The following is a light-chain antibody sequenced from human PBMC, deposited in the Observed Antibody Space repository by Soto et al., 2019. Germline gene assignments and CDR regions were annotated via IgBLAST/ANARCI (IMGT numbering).Light chain of an antibody. CDR3: QQSHSFPYT. V-gene: IGKV1-12*02. CDR1: QGISNW. J-gene: IGKJ2*01. Sequence: DIQMTQSPSSVSVSVGDRVTITCRASQGISNWLAWYQQKPGKAPKLLIFAASSLQSGVPSRFSGSRSGTDFTLTINSLQPEDFATYFSQQSHSFPYTFGQGTRLEIK. CDR2: AAS.